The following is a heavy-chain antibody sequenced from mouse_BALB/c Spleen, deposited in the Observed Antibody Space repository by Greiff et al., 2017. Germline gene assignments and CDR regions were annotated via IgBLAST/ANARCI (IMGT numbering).Heavy chain of an antibody. CDR3: ARWGNYDAMDY. Sequence: EVQLHQSGAELVRPGALVKLSCKASGFNIKDYYMHWVKQRPEQGLEWIGWIDPENGNTIYDPKFQGKASITADTSSNTAYLQLSSLTSEDTAVYNCARWGNYDAMDYWGQGTSVTVSS. J-gene: IGHJ4*01. CDR1: GFNIKDYY. D-gene: IGHD2-1*01. V-gene: IGHV14-1*02. CDR2: IDPENGNT.